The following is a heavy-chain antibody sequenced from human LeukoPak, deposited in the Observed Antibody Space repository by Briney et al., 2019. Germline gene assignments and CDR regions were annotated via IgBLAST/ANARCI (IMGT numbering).Heavy chain of an antibody. D-gene: IGHD2-2*01. CDR1: GFTVSSNY. CDR2: ISSSSDYI. Sequence: GGSLRLSCAASGFTVSSNYMSWVRQAPGKGLEWVSSISSSSDYIYYADSMKGRFTIPRDNAKNSLYLQMNSLRAEDTAVYYCARSRKGYQLLSTNRGYYYMDVWGKGTTVTVFS. V-gene: IGHV3-21*01. CDR3: ARSRKGYQLLSTNRGYYYMDV. J-gene: IGHJ6*03.